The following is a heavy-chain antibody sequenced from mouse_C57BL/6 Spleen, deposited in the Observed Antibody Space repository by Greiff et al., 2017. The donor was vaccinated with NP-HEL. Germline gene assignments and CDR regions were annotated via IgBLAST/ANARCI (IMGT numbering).Heavy chain of an antibody. J-gene: IGHJ3*01. Sequence: VQLQQSGPELVKPGASVRMSCKASGYTFTDYNMHWVKQSHGKSLEWIGYINPNNGGTSYNQKFKGKATWTVNKSSSTAYMELRSLTSEDSAVYYCARSSLWYPFAYWGQGTLVTVSA. CDR1: GYTFTDYN. CDR3: ARSSLWYPFAY. D-gene: IGHD2-1*01. CDR2: INPNNGGT. V-gene: IGHV1-22*01.